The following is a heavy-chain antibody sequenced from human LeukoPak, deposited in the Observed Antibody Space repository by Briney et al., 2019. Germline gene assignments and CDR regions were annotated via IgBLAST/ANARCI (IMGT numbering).Heavy chain of an antibody. CDR2: ISWNSGSI. CDR1: GFTFDDYA. Sequence: GGSLRLSCAASGFTFDDYAMHWVRQAPGKGLEWVSGISWNSGSIGYADSVKGRFTISRDNAKNSLFLQMSSLRDEDTALYYCARGWAAIPDWGQGTLVTVSS. J-gene: IGHJ4*02. V-gene: IGHV3-9*01. CDR3: ARGWAAIPD. D-gene: IGHD2-21*02.